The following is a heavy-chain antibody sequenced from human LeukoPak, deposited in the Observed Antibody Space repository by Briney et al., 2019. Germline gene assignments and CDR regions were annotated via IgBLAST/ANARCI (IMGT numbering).Heavy chain of an antibody. V-gene: IGHV3-21*01. CDR1: GFTFSSYS. CDR2: ISSSSSYI. D-gene: IGHD5-18*01. Sequence: GGSLRLSCAASGFTFSSYSMNRVRQAPGKGLEPVSSISSSSSYIYYADSVKGRFTISRDNAKNSLYLQMNSLRAEDTAVYYCARAPYSYDTFDYWGQGTLVTVSS. J-gene: IGHJ4*02. CDR3: ARAPYSYDTFDY.